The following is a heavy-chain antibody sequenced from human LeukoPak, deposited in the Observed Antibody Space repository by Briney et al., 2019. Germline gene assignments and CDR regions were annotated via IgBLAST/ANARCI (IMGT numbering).Heavy chain of an antibody. CDR3: ARDISSWYLGWLDP. Sequence: ASVKVSCKASGYTFTGYYMHWVRQAPGQGLEWMGWINPNSGGTNYAQKFQGRVTMTRDTSISTAYMELSRLRSDDTAVYYCARDISSWYLGWLDPWGQGTLVTVSS. V-gene: IGHV1-2*02. CDR2: INPNSGGT. D-gene: IGHD6-13*01. J-gene: IGHJ5*02. CDR1: GYTFTGYY.